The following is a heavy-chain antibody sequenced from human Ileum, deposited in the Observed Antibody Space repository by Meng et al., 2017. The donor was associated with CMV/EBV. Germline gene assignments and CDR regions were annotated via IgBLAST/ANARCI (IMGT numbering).Heavy chain of an antibody. Sequence: QVHLQEAGPGLVKPSETLSLTCSIAGGSITSYYWSWIRQPDGKGLEWSGRIYVSGSTNYNPSLKSRVTMSVDTSKNQFSLKLSSVTAADTAIYYCAKGTGVTDPFDYWGQGTLVTVSS. CDR1: GGSITSYY. V-gene: IGHV4-4*07. J-gene: IGHJ4*02. D-gene: IGHD1-14*01. CDR3: AKGTGVTDPFDY. CDR2: IYVSGST.